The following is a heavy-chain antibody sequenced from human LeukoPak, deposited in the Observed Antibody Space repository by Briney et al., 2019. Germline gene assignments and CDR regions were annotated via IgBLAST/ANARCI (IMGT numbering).Heavy chain of an antibody. V-gene: IGHV5-51*01. CDR2: IYPGDSDT. Sequence: GESLKISCKGSGYSFTSYWIGWVRQMPGKGLEWMGIIYPGDSDTRYSPSFQGQVTISADKSISTAYLQWSSLKASDTAMYYRARLLPENYDILTGYPDAFDIWGQGTMVTVSS. CDR3: ARLLPENYDILTGYPDAFDI. CDR1: GYSFTSYW. J-gene: IGHJ3*02. D-gene: IGHD3-9*01.